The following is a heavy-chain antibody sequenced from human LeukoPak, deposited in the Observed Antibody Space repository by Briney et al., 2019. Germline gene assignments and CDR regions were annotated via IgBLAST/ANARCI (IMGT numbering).Heavy chain of an antibody. Sequence: PSETLSLTCSVSGGSISSYYWSWIRQPPGKGLEWIGYIYYSGSTNYNPSLKSRVTISVDTSKNQFSLKLSSVTAASKAVSYWARVGDQGYCSSTSCYSFDYWGQGTLVTVSS. CDR1: GGSISSYY. D-gene: IGHD2-2*01. V-gene: IGHV4-59*12. CDR2: IYYSGST. CDR3: ARVGDQGYCSSTSCYSFDY. J-gene: IGHJ4*02.